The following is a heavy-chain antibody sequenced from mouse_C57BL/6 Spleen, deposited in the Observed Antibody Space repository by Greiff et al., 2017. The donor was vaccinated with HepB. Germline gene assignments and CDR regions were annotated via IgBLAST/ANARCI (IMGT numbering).Heavy chain of an antibody. J-gene: IGHJ3*01. D-gene: IGHD4-1*01. CDR1: GYTFTSYW. CDR2: IHPNSGST. CDR3: ARSKNWDGFAY. Sequence: QVQLQQPGAELVKPGASVKLSCKASGYTFTSYWMHWVKQRPGQGLEWIGMIHPNSGSTNYNEKFKSKATLTVDKSPSTAYMQLSSLTSEDSAVYYCARSKNWDGFAYWGQGTLVTVSA. V-gene: IGHV1-64*01.